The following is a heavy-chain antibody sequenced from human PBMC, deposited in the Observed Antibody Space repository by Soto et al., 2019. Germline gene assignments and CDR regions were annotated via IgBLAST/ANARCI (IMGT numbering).Heavy chain of an antibody. J-gene: IGHJ6*02. V-gene: IGHV1-18*01. CDR3: ASFVALSIAGNHGMDV. CDR1: GYTFTSYG. Sequence: QVQLVQSGAEVKKPGASVKVSCKASGYTFTSYGISWVRQATGQRLEWMGWISAYNGNTNYAQKLQGRVTMTTDTSTSTAYMELRRLISDDTAVYYCASFVALSIAGNHGMDVWGQGTTVTVSS. CDR2: ISAYNGNT. D-gene: IGHD6-6*01.